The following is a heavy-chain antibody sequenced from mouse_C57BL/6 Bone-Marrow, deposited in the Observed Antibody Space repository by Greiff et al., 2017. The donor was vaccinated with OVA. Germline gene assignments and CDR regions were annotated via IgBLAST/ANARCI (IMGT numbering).Heavy chain of an antibody. J-gene: IGHJ2*01. CDR1: GFTFSDYY. D-gene: IGHD2-4*01. CDR3: ARPSWDYGPFDY. Sequence: EVQLVESGGGLVQPGGSLKLSCAASGFTFSDYYMYWVRQTPEKRLEWVAYISNGGGSTYYPDTVKGRFTISRDNAKNTLYLQMSRLKSEDTAMYYCARPSWDYGPFDYWGQGTTLTVSS. CDR2: ISNGGGST. V-gene: IGHV5-12*01.